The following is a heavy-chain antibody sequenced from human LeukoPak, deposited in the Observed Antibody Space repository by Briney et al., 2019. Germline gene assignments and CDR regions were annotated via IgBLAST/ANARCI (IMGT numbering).Heavy chain of an antibody. J-gene: IGHJ3*02. CDR2: ISYSGST. CDR3: ARARNGSGYKRSFDI. D-gene: IGHD3-22*01. CDR1: GGSINSYY. Sequence: SETLSLTCTVSGGSINSYYWSWILQPPGEGLEWIVYISYSGSTYYNPSLKSRVTISVDTSKNQFSLKLSSVTAADTAVYYCARARNGSGYKRSFDIWGQGTMVTVSS. V-gene: IGHV4-59*12.